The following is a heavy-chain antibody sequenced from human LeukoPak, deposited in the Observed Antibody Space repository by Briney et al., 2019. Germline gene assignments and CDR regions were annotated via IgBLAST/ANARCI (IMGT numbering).Heavy chain of an antibody. J-gene: IGHJ4*02. CDR1: GFTFSSYA. D-gene: IGHD3-22*01. CDR2: ISGSGGST. V-gene: IGHV3-23*01. CDR3: ARSYDSSGYLE. Sequence: GASLRLSCAASGFTFSSYAMSWVRQAPGKGLEWVSAISGSGGSTYYADSVKGRFTISRDNSKNTLYLQMNSLRAEDTAVYYCARSYDSSGYLEWGQGTLVTVSS.